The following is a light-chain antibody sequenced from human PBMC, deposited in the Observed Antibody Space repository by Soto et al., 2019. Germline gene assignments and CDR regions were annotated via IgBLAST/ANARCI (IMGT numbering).Light chain of an antibody. Sequence: HSVLTQPASGSGSPGQSSTISCTGTSSDVGGYNYVSWYQQHPGKAPKLMIYDVSNRPSGVSNRFSGSKSGNTASLTISGLQAEDEANYYGITYTTRSSRYVSGPGNKVTVL. V-gene: IGLV2-14*01. CDR3: ITYTTRSSRYV. CDR1: SSDVGGYNY. J-gene: IGLJ1*01. CDR2: DVS.